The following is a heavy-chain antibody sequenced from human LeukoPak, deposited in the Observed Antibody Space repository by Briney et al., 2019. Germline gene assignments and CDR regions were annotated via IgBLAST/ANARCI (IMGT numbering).Heavy chain of an antibody. J-gene: IGHJ3*02. CDR3: ARGRAKWASDAFDI. Sequence: ASVKVSCKASGFTFTDYYIHWVRQAPGQGLEWMGWINPSSGGTNYAQKFQGRVTMTRDSSISTSYMELSRLTSAVTAVYYCARGRAKWASDAFDIWGQGTMVTVSS. V-gene: IGHV1-2*02. CDR2: INPSSGGT. CDR1: GFTFTDYY. D-gene: IGHD1-26*01.